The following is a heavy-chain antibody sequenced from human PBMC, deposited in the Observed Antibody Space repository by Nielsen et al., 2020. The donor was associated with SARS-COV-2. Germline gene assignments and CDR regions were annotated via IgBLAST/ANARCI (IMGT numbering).Heavy chain of an antibody. CDR2: ISYDGSNK. CDR1: GFTFSSYG. CDR3: ARDLPRNWFDP. Sequence: GESLKISCAASGFTFSSYGMHWVRQAPGKGLEWVAVISYDGSNKYYADSVKGRFTISRDNAKNSLYLQMNSLRAEDTAVYYCARDLPRNWFDPWGQGTLVTVSS. V-gene: IGHV3-30*03. J-gene: IGHJ5*02.